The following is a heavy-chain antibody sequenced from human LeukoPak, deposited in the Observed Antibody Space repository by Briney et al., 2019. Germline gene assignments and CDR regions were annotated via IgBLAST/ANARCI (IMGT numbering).Heavy chain of an antibody. Sequence: ASVKVSCKASGYTFASYGISWVRQAPGQGLEWMGWVSAYNGNTNYAQKLQGRVTMNTDTSTSTAYMELRSLRSDDTAVYYCARGGGWTPLSDFDYWGQGTLVTVSS. J-gene: IGHJ4*02. CDR1: GYTFASYG. D-gene: IGHD2-15*01. V-gene: IGHV1-18*01. CDR2: VSAYNGNT. CDR3: ARGGGWTPLSDFDY.